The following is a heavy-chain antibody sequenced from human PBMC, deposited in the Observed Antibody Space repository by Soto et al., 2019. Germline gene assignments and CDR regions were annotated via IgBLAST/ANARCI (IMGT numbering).Heavy chain of an antibody. CDR3: ARDNAYWGGYCYSA. Sequence: QVQLVQSGAEVKKPGSSVKVSCKASEGTFSSYTISWVRQAPGQGLEWMGRIIPILGIANYAQKFQGRVTITANKSTSAAYMELGCLRSEDTAVYYCARDNAYWGGYCYSAWGQGALVTVCS. CDR2: IIPILGIA. V-gene: IGHV1-69*08. D-gene: IGHD2-21*02. CDR1: EGTFSSYT. J-gene: IGHJ5*02.